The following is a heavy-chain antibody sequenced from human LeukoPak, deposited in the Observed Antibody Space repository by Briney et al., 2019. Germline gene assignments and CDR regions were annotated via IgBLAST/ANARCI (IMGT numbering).Heavy chain of an antibody. V-gene: IGHV3-21*01. CDR2: ISVRSNYI. Sequence: GGSLRLSCAASGYTFSSFSINWVRQAPGKGLEWVSSISVRSNYIYYADSARGRFSISRDDARDSLYLQMNSLRAEDTAVYYCVRLRRNSDTSGYYYYYDFWGQGTLVTVSS. J-gene: IGHJ4*02. CDR3: VRLRRNSDTSGYYYYYDF. D-gene: IGHD3-22*01. CDR1: GYTFSSFS.